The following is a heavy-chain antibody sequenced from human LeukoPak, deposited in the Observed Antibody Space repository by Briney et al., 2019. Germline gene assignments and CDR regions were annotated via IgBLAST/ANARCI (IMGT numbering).Heavy chain of an antibody. Sequence: ASVKVSCKASGYTFTSYGISWVRQAPGQGLEWMGWISAYNGNTNYAQKLQGRVTMTTDTSTSTAYMELRSLRSDDTAVYYCARDQGSPSSYRWGEYFDYWGQGTLVTVSS. CDR2: ISAYNGNT. CDR3: ARDQGSPSSYRWGEYFDY. J-gene: IGHJ4*02. D-gene: IGHD2-2*02. CDR1: GYTFTSYG. V-gene: IGHV1-18*01.